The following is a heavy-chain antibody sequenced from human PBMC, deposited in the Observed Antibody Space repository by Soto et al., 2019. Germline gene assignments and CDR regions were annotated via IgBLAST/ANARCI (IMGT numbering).Heavy chain of an antibody. V-gene: IGHV4-34*01. CDR2: INHSGST. D-gene: IGHD3-10*01. Sequence: SETLSLTCAVYGGSFSGYYWSWIRQPPGKGLEWIGEINHSGSTNYNPSLKSRVTISVDTSKNQFSLKLSSVTAADTAVYYCATRESYGSGSYYFDYWGQGTLVTVSS. CDR1: GGSFSGYY. CDR3: ATRESYGSGSYYFDY. J-gene: IGHJ4*02.